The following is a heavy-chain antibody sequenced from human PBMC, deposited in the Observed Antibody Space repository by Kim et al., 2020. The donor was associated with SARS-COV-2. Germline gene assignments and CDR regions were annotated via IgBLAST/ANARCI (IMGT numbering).Heavy chain of an antibody. J-gene: IGHJ6*02. Sequence: PKFQGRVTITADESTSTAYMELSSLGSEDTAVYYCARGSLETYYYYGMDVWGQGTTVTVSS. V-gene: IGHV1-69*01. D-gene: IGHD1-26*01. CDR3: ARGSLETYYYYGMDV.